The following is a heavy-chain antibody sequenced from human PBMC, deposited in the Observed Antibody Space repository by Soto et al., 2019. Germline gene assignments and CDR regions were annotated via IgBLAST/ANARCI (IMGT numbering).Heavy chain of an antibody. CDR2: ISGSGGST. J-gene: IGHJ4*02. CDR1: GFTFSSYA. CDR3: AKFSYCGGDCRPFDD. D-gene: IGHD2-21*02. V-gene: IGHV3-23*01. Sequence: GGSLRLSCAASGFTFSSYAMSWVRQAPGKGLEWVSAISGSGGSTYYADSVKGRFTISRDNSKNTLYLQMNSLRAEDTAVYYCAKFSYCGGDCRPFDDWGQGTLVTVSS.